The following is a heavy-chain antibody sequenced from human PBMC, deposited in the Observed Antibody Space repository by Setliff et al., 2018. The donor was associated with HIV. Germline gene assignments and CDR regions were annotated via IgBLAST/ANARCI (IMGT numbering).Heavy chain of an antibody. V-gene: IGHV3-20*04. CDR2: ISWNGDST. D-gene: IGHD2-21*02. CDR1: GFTLHEYT. Sequence: PGGSLRLSCAASGFTLHEYTMTWVRQAPGKGLEWICGISWNGDSTNYADSVKGRFTISRDNAKNTLFLQMNSLRAEDTAVYYCASSNVVVVTASVSDAFDIWGQGTMVTVSS. CDR3: ASSNVVVVTASVSDAFDI. J-gene: IGHJ3*02.